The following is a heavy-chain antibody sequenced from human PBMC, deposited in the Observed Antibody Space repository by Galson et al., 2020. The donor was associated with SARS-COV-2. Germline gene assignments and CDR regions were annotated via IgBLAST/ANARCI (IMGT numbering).Heavy chain of an antibody. V-gene: IGHV4-61*02. CDR2: IYTSGST. CDR3: ARDDGIEGPWWGY. J-gene: IGHJ4*02. CDR1: GGTISSGSYH. Sequence: SETLSLTCTASGGTISSGSYHWSCLRQPTGQGREWHGRIYTSGSTNYNPSLKSRITISEDTSKNQFSLKLSSVAAADAAVYYCARDDGIEGPWWGYWGQGTLVTVSS. D-gene: IGHD1-26*01.